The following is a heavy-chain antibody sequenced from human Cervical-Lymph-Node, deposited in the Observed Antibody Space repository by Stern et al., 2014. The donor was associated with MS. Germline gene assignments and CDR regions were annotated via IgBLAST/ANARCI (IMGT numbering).Heavy chain of an antibody. D-gene: IGHD7-27*01. CDR3: ARGKTGDPNFDY. CDR1: GGTFSTYV. J-gene: IGHJ4*02. V-gene: IGHV1-69*01. Sequence: QVQLVQSGAEVKKPGSSVKVSCKASGGTFSTYVISWVRQAPGQGLEWMGGLIPILGAANYAQKFQGRVTIIADESTSTAYLELSSLRAEDTAVYYCARGKTGDPNFDYWGQGTLVTVSS. CDR2: LIPILGAA.